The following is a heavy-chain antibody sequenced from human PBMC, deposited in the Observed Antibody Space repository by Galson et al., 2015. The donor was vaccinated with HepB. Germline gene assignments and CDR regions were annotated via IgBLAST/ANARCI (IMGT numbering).Heavy chain of an antibody. Sequence: SLRLSCAASGFTFSSYAMHWVRQAPGKGLEWVAVISYDGSNKYYADSVKGRFTISRDNSKNTLYLQMNSLRAEDTAGYYCARPLRGSLDYWGQGTLVTVSS. CDR1: GFTFSSYA. V-gene: IGHV3-30*04. J-gene: IGHJ4*02. CDR2: ISYDGSNK. CDR3: ARPLRGSLDY. D-gene: IGHD2-15*01.